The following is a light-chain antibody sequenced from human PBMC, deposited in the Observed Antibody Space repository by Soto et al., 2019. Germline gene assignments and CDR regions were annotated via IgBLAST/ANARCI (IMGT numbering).Light chain of an antibody. J-gene: IGKJ5*01. CDR1: QTVNTY. Sequence: IVLTQSPATLSLWPGETAVLSCRASQTVNTYLSWYQQRPGQAPRLLIYDASKRVPGIPARFSGSGSGTDFPLPISSLEPEDFALYYCQQRGTSITFGQGTRLEIE. V-gene: IGKV3-11*01. CDR2: DAS. CDR3: QQRGTSIT.